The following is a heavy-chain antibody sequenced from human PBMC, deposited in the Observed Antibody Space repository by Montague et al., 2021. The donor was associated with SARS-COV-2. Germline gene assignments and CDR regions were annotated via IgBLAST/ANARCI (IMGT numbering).Heavy chain of an antibody. D-gene: IGHD3-10*01. J-gene: IGHJ3*02. V-gene: IGHV4-31*03. CDR2: IYYSGTT. Sequence: TLSLTCTVSGGSIRSSDNYWSWIRQHPGKGLEWIGYIYYSGTTYYNPSLRSRVTISVDTSKKQFSLKLSSVTAADTAVYYCARGMYGLIKTTDAFDIWGQGTMVSVSS. CDR3: ARGMYGLIKTTDAFDI. CDR1: GGSIRSSDNY.